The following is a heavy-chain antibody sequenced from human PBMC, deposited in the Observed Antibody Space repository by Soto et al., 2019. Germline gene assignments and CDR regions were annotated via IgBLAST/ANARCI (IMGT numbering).Heavy chain of an antibody. CDR3: SRNMGLLYGRGSGHGTGV. CDR1: GYTFTAYY. J-gene: IGHJ6*01. V-gene: IGHV1-2*02. Sequence: QVQLVQSGAEVKEPGDSVRVSCEASGYTFTAYYIHWVRRAPGQGLEWMGWINPKFGDTTYAQDFQGKGSKTRGLAHSTGYMEFSKLASGGPAQNYLSRNMGLLYGRGSGHGTGVLGQRNTVP. D-gene: IGHD3-10*01. CDR2: INPKFGDT.